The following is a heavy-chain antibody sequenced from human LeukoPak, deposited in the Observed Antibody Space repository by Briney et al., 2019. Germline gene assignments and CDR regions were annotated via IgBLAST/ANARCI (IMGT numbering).Heavy chain of an antibody. V-gene: IGHV1-2*02. CDR1: GYTFTGYY. J-gene: IGHJ6*03. CDR2: INPNSGGT. CDR3: ARDGQDNYYYYYMDV. D-gene: IGHD2-15*01. Sequence: GASVKVSCKASGYTFTGYYMHWVRQAPGQGLEWMGWINPNSGGTNYAQKLQGRVTMTTDTSTSTAYMELRSLRSDDTAVYYCARDGQDNYYYYYMDVWAKGPRSPSP.